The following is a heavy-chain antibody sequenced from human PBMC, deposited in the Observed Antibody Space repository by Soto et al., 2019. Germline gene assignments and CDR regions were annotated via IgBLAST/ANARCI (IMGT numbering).Heavy chain of an antibody. V-gene: IGHV6-1*01. CDR1: GDSVSSNSAA. J-gene: IGHJ5*02. D-gene: IGHD3-10*01. CDR2: TYYRSKWYI. CDR3: ARDKGYLLYNWFDP. Sequence: QTLSLTCAISGDSVSSNSAAWNWIRQSPSRGLEWLGRTYYRSKWYIDYAVSVKSRISINPDTSKNQFSLQLNSVTPDDTAVYYCARDKGYLLYNWFDPWGQGTLVTVSS.